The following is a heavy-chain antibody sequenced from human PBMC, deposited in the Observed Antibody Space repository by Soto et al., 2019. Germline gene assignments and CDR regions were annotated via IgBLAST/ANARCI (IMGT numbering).Heavy chain of an antibody. J-gene: IGHJ6*02. CDR3: AGDLGSSGYYGMDA. CDR2: INPTSGCT. Sequence: QVQLVQSGAEVKKPGASVKVSCKASGYTFTGYYMHWVRQAPGQGLEWMGWINPTSGCTNYARKFQGWVTMTRDTPISTAYMELSRLRSDDTAVYYSAGDLGSSGYYGMDAWGQGTMVTVSS. CDR1: GYTFTGYY. V-gene: IGHV1-2*04. D-gene: IGHD6-6*01.